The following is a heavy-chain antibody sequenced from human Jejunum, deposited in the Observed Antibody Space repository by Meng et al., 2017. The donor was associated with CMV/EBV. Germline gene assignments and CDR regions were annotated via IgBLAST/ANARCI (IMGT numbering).Heavy chain of an antibody. D-gene: IGHD3-16*01. V-gene: IGHV3-30*02. CDR3: ARGETVLSWSTFDY. Sequence: HVGVGEAGGGGARAGGSLGRSSAGSSFTIRSNGMHWVRQAPGKGLVWGACIRYDGSNKYYEDSVKGRFTISRDKSKNTLHLQMNSLRAEDTAVYYCARGETVLSWSTFDYWGHGALVTVSS. J-gene: IGHJ4*01. CDR1: SFTIRSNG. CDR2: IRYDGSNK.